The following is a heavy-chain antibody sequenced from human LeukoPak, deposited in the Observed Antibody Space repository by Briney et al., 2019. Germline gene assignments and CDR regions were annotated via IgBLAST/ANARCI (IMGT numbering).Heavy chain of an antibody. CDR3: AKDPPTVMANAFHI. J-gene: IGHJ3*02. CDR2: ISGSGGTT. D-gene: IGHD5-18*01. Sequence: GGSLRLSCAASGFTFSSYGMSWVRQAPGKGLEWVSSISGSGGTTYYADPVKSRFTISRDNSKNTLYLQMNSLRADDTAVYSCAKDPPTVMANAFHIWGQGTMVTVS. CDR1: GFTFSSYG. V-gene: IGHV3-23*01.